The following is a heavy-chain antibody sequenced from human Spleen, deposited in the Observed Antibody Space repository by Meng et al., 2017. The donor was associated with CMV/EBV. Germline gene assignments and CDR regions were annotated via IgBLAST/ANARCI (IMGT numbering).Heavy chain of an antibody. J-gene: IGHJ5*02. CDR1: DYTFSNHN. V-gene: IGHV1-18*04. Sequence: SCKASDYTFSNHNISWVRQAPGQGPEWMGWISTYNGNTKNAQKFQGRVTLTTETSTSTAYMELRSLGSDDTAVYYCAIRGYSNWFAPWGQGTLVTVSS. CDR3: AIRGYSNWFAP. D-gene: IGHD4-23*01. CDR2: ISTYNGNT.